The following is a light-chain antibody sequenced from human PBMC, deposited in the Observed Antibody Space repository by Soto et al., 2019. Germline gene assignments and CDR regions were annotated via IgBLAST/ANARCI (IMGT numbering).Light chain of an antibody. CDR1: QSVTNSY. J-gene: IGKJ1*01. CDR2: GAT. Sequence: EIVLTQSPGTLSLSPGERATLSCRASQSVTNSYIAWYQQKPGQAPRLLIYGATSRATGIPDRFTGSGSGTEFTLTITRLEREDFAVYSCQQYGSSPWTFGQGTKVEIK. CDR3: QQYGSSPWT. V-gene: IGKV3-20*01.